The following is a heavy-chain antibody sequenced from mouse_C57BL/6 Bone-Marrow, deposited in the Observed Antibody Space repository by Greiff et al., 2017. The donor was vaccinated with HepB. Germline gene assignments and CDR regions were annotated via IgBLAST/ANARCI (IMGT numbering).Heavy chain of an antibody. CDR2: IWRGGST. V-gene: IGHV2-5*01. J-gene: IGHJ1*03. CDR3: AKNGYFDV. Sequence: QVHVKQSGPGLVQPSQSLSITCTVSGFSFTSYGVHWVRQSPGKGLEWLGLIWRGGSTAYNTAFMSRLSITKDNSKSHVFFKMNSLQAADTAIYYCAKNGYFDVWGTGTTVTVSS. CDR1: GFSFTSYG.